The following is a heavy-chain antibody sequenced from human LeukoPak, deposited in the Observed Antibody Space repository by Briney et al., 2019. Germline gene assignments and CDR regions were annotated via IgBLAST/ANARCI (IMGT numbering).Heavy chain of an antibody. J-gene: IGHJ4*02. CDR2: INPNSGST. CDR3: ARDRGGGYFDLDY. D-gene: IGHD3-9*01. CDR1: GHTFTGNY. V-gene: IGHV1-2*02. Sequence: ASVKVSCKASGHTFTGNYMHWVRQAPGQGLEWMGWINPNSGSTIYAQKFQGRVTVTRDTSISTAYMELTRLRSDDTAVYYCARDRGGGYFDLDYWGQGSLVTVSS.